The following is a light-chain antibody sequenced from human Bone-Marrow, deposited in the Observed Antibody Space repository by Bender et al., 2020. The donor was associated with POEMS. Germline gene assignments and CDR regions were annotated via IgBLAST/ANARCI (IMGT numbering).Light chain of an antibody. V-gene: IGLV2-14*01. CDR2: DVT. CDR3: SSYSSISSVV. J-gene: IGLJ2*01. CDR1: SNDVGSYNY. Sequence: QSALTQPASVSGSPGQSITISCSGTSNDVGSYNYVSWYQQHPGKAPKLMIYDVTNRPSGVSNRFSGSKSGNTASLTISGLQAEDEADYYCSSYSSISSVVFGGGTKLTVL.